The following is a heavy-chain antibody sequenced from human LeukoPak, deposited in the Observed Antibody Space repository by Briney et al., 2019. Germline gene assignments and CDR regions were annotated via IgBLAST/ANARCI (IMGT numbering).Heavy chain of an antibody. CDR2: ISSSTTTK. J-gene: IGHJ4*02. V-gene: IGHV3-48*02. CDR3: ARDRDWSFDY. CDR1: GFSFSSYS. Sequence: GGSPRLSCEASGFSFSSYSMDWVRQAPGKGLEWVSYISSSTTTKDYADSVKGRFTISRDNAKNSLYLQMNSLRDEDTAVYYCARDRDWSFDYWGQGTLVTVSS. D-gene: IGHD3/OR15-3a*01.